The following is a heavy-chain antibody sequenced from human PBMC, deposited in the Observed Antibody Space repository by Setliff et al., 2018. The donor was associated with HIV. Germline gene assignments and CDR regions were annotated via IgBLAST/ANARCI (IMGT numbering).Heavy chain of an antibody. D-gene: IGHD1-26*01. Sequence: GGSLRLSCAASGFTFSSYWMHWVRQAPGKGLVWVSRINSDGSSTSYADSVKGRFTISRDNAKNTLYLQMNSLRAEDTAVYYCARVNHGGKDAFDIWGQGTMVTVSS. CDR2: INSDGSST. V-gene: IGHV3-74*01. J-gene: IGHJ3*02. CDR1: GFTFSSYW. CDR3: ARVNHGGKDAFDI.